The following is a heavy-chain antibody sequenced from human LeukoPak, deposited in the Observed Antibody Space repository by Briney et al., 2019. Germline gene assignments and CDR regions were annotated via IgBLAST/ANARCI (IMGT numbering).Heavy chain of an antibody. CDR1: GFTFSSYA. CDR2: ISGSGGST. CDR3: ARGRSGYGPFDAFDL. J-gene: IGHJ3*01. Sequence: GGSLRLSCAASGFTFSSYAMSWVRQAPGKGLEWVSAISGSGGSTYYADSVKGRFTISRDNSKNTLYLQMNSLRAEDTAVYYCARGRSGYGPFDAFDLWGQGTWVTVSS. V-gene: IGHV3-23*01. D-gene: IGHD3-22*01.